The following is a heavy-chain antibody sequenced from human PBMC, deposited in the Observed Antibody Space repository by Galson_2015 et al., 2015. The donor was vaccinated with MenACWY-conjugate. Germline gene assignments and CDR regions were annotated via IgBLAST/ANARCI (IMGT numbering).Heavy chain of an antibody. D-gene: IGHD2-15*01. V-gene: IGHV4-39*07. CDR1: GGSISVSTYY. CDR3: ARDKWGGGSDDWFDP. Sequence: SETLSLTCTVSGGSISVSTYYWGWVRQPPGKGLEWIGSIYYSGSTYYNPSLKSRVTISVDTSKNQFSLKLTSVTAADTALYYCARDKWGGGSDDWFDPWGQGTLVTVSS. J-gene: IGHJ5*02. CDR2: IYYSGST.